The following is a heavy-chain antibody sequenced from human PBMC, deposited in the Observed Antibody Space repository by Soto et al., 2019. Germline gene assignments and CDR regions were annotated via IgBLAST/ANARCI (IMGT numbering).Heavy chain of an antibody. CDR2: ISYDGSNK. CDR1: GFPFSSYG. J-gene: IGHJ4*01. Sequence: QVQLVESGGGVVQPGRSLRLSCAASGFPFSSYGMHWVRQAPGKGLEWVAHISYDGSNKHYTDSMKGRFTISRDNSKNMLYLQMSSLRAEDTAVYYCAGGQYYFDYCGHGTRVSVSS. D-gene: IGHD2-15*01. CDR3: AGGQYYFDY. V-gene: IGHV3-30*03.